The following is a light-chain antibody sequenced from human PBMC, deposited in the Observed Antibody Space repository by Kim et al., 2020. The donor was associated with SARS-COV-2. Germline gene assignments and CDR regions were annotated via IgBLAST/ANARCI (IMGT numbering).Light chain of an antibody. CDR2: DVS. Sequence: QSALTQPASVSGSPGQSITISCTGTSIDVGGYNFVSWYQQHPGKAPELMIYDVSKRPSGVSNRFSGSKSGNTASLTISGLQAEDEADYYCCSYTISAWVFGGGTKLTVL. J-gene: IGLJ3*02. CDR1: SIDVGGYNF. CDR3: CSYTISAWV. V-gene: IGLV2-14*01.